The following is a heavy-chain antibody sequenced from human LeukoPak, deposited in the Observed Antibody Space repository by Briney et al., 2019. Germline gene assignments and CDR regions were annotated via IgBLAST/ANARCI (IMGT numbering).Heavy chain of an antibody. J-gene: IGHJ4*02. CDR1: GFTFSSDG. CDR3: AKDSSGYSPLDY. V-gene: IGHV3-30*02. CDR2: IRYDGSNK. Sequence: GGSLRLSCAASGFTFSSDGMHWVRQAPGKGLEWVAFIRYDGSNKYYADSVKGRFTISRDNSKNTLYLQMNSLRPEDTAVYYCAKDSSGYSPLDYWGQGTLVTVSS. D-gene: IGHD3-22*01.